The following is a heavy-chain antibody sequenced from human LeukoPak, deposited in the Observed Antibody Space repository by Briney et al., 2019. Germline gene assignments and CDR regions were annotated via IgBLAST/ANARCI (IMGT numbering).Heavy chain of an antibody. CDR2: IYYSGST. CDR3: ARILGYCSGGSCYRGGHYYYYGMDV. J-gene: IGHJ6*02. V-gene: IGHV4-59*01. CDR1: GGSISSYY. Sequence: SETLSLTCTVSGGSISSYYWSWIRQPPGKGLEWIGYIYYSGSTNYNPSLKSRVTISVDTSKNQFSLKLSSVTAADTAVYYCARILGYCSGGSCYRGGHYYYYGMDVWGQGTTVTVSS. D-gene: IGHD2-15*01.